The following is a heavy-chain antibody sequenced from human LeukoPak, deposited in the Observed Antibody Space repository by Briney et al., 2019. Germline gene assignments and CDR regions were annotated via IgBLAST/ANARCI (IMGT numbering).Heavy chain of an antibody. Sequence: LRLSCAASGFTFSSYGMPWVRQAPGKGLEWVAVISYDGSNKYYADSVKGRFTISRDNSKNTLYLQMNSLRAEDTAVYYCAKSGGDYFDYWGQGTLVTVSS. CDR3: AKSGGDYFDY. CDR2: ISYDGSNK. V-gene: IGHV3-30*18. D-gene: IGHD2-21*01. CDR1: GFTFSSYG. J-gene: IGHJ4*02.